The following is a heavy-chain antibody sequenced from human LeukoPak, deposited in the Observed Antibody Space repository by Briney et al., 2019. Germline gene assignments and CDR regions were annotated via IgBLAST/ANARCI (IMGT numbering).Heavy chain of an antibody. CDR1: GFTFSSYA. CDR2: ISYDGSNK. J-gene: IGHJ6*04. D-gene: IGHD2-15*01. V-gene: IGHV3-30-3*01. CDR3: ARDTGAAKDYYYYGMDV. Sequence: GRSLRLSCAASGFTFSSYAMHWVRQAPGKGLEWVAVISYDGSNKYYADSVKGRFTISRDNSKNTLYLQMNSLRAEDTAVYYCARDTGAAKDYYYYGMDVWGKGTTVTVSS.